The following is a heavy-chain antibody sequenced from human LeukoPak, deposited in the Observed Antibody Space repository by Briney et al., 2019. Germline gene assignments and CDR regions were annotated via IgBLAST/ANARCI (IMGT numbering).Heavy chain of an antibody. Sequence: GGSLRLSCAASGFTFSNYWMSWVRQAPGKGLEWVANIKQHGSGEYYVDSVKGRFTIFRDNAKNSLYLQMSNLRVEDTGVYYCARAPGISEAGTVGYFDFGGRGALVTVS. D-gene: IGHD6-13*01. CDR1: GFTFSNYW. CDR2: IKQHGSGE. J-gene: IGHJ4*02. V-gene: IGHV3-7*01. CDR3: ARAPGISEAGTVGYFDF.